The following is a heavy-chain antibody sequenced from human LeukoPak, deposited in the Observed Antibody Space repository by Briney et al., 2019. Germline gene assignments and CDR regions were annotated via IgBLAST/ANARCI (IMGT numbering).Heavy chain of an antibody. CDR2: IYYSGST. CDR3: ARDRGSRAGTGNYYYYYMDV. Sequence: KPSETLSLTCTVSGGSISSGDYYWSWIRQPPGKGLEWIGYIYYSGSTNYNPSLKSRVTISVDTSKNQFSLKLSSVTAADTAVYYCARDRGSRAGTGNYYYYYMDVWGKGTTVTVSS. D-gene: IGHD1-1*01. V-gene: IGHV4-30-4*01. J-gene: IGHJ6*03. CDR1: GGSISSGDYY.